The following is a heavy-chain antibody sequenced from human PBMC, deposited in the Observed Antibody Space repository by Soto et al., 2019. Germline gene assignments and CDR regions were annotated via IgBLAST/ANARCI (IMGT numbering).Heavy chain of an antibody. CDR3: ATAHRPTTVTTVGD. CDR1: GFTFSSYG. CDR2: ISYHGNDK. J-gene: IGHJ4*02. V-gene: IGHV3-30*03. Sequence: QVQLVESGGGVVQPGRSLRLSCAASGFTFSSYGMHWVRQAPGKGLEWVAVISYHGNDKYYAESVKGRFTLSRHNFKNTLYRQMDSLRVEDTAVYYCATAHRPTTVTTVGDWGQGTQVTVSS. D-gene: IGHD4-17*01.